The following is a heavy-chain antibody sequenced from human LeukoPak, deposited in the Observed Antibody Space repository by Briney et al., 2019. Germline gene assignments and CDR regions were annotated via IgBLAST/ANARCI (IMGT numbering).Heavy chain of an antibody. CDR2: ISGGGGST. Sequence: GGSLRLSCAASEFTFSNYAMNWVRQAPGKGLEWDSGISGGGGSTYYAHHVKGRVTISRDNSQDTLYLQMDSPRAEDTALYYCAKGSGINHYHWIDPWGQGTLVTVSS. J-gene: IGHJ5*02. CDR3: AKGSGINHYHWIDP. V-gene: IGHV3-23*01. D-gene: IGHD1-14*01. CDR1: EFTFSNYA.